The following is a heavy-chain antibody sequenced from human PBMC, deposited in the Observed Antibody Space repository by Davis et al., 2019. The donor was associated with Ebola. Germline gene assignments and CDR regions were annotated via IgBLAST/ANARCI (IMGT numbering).Heavy chain of an antibody. CDR3: VRDPPEYSDNSVWYFDL. D-gene: IGHD4-23*01. CDR2: INPSGDAT. CDR1: GYTFSNYF. J-gene: IGHJ2*01. V-gene: IGHV1-46*03. Sequence: AASVKVSCKASGYTFSNYFMHWVRQAPGQRLEWMGIINPSGDATNYAQMFQGRLTMTTDTSRSTVYMELSSLTSKDTAIYYCVRDPPEYSDNSVWYFDLWGRGTLVTVSS.